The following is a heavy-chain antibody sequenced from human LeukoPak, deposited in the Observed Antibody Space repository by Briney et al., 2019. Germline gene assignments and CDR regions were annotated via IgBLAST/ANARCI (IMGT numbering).Heavy chain of an antibody. CDR1: GFTFSDYD. D-gene: IGHD1-1*01. V-gene: IGHV3-13*01. CDR3: ARVAKERVGGVYYFDY. Sequence: GGSLRLSCAASGFTFSDYDMHWVRQATGKGLEWVSAIGTAGDTYYTGSVKGRFTISRENAKNSLYLQMNSLRAGDTAVSYCARVAKERVGGVYYFDYWGQGALVTVSS. CDR2: IGTAGDT. J-gene: IGHJ4*02.